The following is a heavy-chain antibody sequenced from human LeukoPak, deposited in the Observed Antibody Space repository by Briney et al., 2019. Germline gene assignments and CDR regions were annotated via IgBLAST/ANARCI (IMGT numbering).Heavy chain of an antibody. CDR1: GGTFSSYA. D-gene: IGHD6-13*01. CDR2: IIPILGIA. Sequence: SVKVSCKASGGTFSSYAISWVRQAPGQGLEWMGRIIPILGIANYAQKFQGRVTITADKSTSTAYMELSSLRPEDTAVYYCARDAGTGYFDYWGQGTLVTVSS. CDR3: ARDAGTGYFDY. V-gene: IGHV1-69*04. J-gene: IGHJ4*02.